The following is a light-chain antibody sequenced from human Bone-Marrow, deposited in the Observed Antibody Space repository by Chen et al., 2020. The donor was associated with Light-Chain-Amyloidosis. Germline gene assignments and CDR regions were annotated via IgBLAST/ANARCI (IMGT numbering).Light chain of an antibody. V-gene: IGLV2-14*01. CDR1: SSDVGGDNH. CDR3: SSYASTNTLV. J-gene: IGLJ1*01. CDR2: EVT. Sequence: QSALTQPASVSGSPGQSITISCTGTSSDVGGDNHVSWYQQHPDKAPKLMIYEVTNRPSWVPDRFSGSKSDTTASLTISGLQTEDEADYCCSSYASTNTLVFGSGTRVTVL.